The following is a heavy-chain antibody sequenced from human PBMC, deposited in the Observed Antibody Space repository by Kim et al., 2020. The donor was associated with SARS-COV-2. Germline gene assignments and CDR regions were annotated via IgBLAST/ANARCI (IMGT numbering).Heavy chain of an antibody. J-gene: IGHJ6*02. CDR2: IWYDGSNK. CDR3: ARDYREGWFGEPDYGMDV. Sequence: GGSLRLSCAASGFTFSSYGMHWVRQAPGKGLEWVAVIWYDGSNKYYADSVKGRFTISRDNSKNTLYLQMNSLRAEDTAVYYCARDYREGWFGEPDYGMDVWGQGTTVTVSS. V-gene: IGHV3-33*01. D-gene: IGHD3-10*01. CDR1: GFTFSSYG.